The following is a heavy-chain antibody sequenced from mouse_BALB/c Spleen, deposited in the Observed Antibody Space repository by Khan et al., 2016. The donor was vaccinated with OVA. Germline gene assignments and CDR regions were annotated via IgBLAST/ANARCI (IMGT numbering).Heavy chain of an antibody. D-gene: IGHD3-3*01. Sequence: QVQLKQSGPGLVAPSQSLSITCTVYGYSLTRYGVHWVRQPPGKGLEWLGLIWAGGSTNYNWALMSRLSISIDNSKSLVFLIMNSLQTDDTALYYCARSKYLARYWGKGTTRTVSS. V-gene: IGHV2-9*02. CDR3: ARSKYLARY. J-gene: IGHJ2*01. CDR1: GYSLTRYG. CDR2: IWAGGST.